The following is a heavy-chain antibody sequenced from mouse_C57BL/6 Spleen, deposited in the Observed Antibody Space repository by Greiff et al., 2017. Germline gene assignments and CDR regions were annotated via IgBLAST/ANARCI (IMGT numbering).Heavy chain of an antibody. CDR2: IDPETGGT. Sequence: LVESGAELVRPGASVTLSCKASGYTFTDYEMHWVKQTPVHGLEWIGAIDPETGGTAYNQKFKGKAILTADKSSSTAYMELRSLTSEDSAVYYCTRSDYYGSSPFDYWGQGTTLTVSS. D-gene: IGHD1-1*01. CDR3: TRSDYYGSSPFDY. V-gene: IGHV1-15*01. J-gene: IGHJ2*01. CDR1: GYTFTDYE.